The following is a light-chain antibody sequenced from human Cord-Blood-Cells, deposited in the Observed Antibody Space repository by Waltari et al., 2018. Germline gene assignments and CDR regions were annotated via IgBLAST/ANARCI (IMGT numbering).Light chain of an antibody. Sequence: DIQMTQSPSTLSASLGDRVTITCRASQSISSRMAWYQHKPGKAPNILIYKASSLESGVPTRFSGSGSETEVTLTISSLKPDDFATYYCQQYNSYSTFGQGTKVAIK. CDR2: KAS. CDR3: QQYNSYST. V-gene: IGKV1-5*03. CDR1: QSISSR. J-gene: IGKJ1*01.